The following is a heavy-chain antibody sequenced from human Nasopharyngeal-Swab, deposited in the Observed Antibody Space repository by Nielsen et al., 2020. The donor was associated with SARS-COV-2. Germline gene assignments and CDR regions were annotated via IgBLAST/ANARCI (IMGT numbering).Heavy chain of an antibody. V-gene: IGHV3-21*01. CDR3: ARDGLDYDFWSASFMDV. Sequence: GASLKISCAASGFTFNNYNFNWVRQAPGKGLEWVSSISSSSYIYYADSVKGRFTISRDNAKNSLYLQMNSLRAEDTAVYYCARDGLDYDFWSASFMDVWGQGTTVTVSS. CDR2: ISSSSYI. D-gene: IGHD3-3*01. J-gene: IGHJ6*02. CDR1: GFTFNNYN.